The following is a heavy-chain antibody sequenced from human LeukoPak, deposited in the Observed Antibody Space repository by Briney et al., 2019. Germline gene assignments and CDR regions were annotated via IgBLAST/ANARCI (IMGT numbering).Heavy chain of an antibody. Sequence: GGSLRLSCAASGFTFSNCAMSWVRQAPGKGLEWVSGVSGSGDSTYYADSVKGRFTISRDNSNNTLFLLMNSLRAEDTAVYYCAARPPIVVAGPFDYWGQGTLVTVSS. CDR2: VSGSGDST. CDR3: AARPPIVVAGPFDY. J-gene: IGHJ4*02. D-gene: IGHD6-19*01. V-gene: IGHV3-23*01. CDR1: GFTFSNCA.